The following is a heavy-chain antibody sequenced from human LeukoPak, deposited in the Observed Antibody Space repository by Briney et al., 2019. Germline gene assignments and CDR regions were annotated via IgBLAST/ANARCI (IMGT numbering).Heavy chain of an antibody. Sequence: KPSETLSLTCAVYGGSFSGYYWSWIRQPPGKGLEWIGEINHSGSTNYNPSLKSQVTISVDTSKNQFSLKLSSVTAADTAVYYCARDKQLVRGFYYYYYYMDVWGKGTTVTVSS. V-gene: IGHV4-34*01. CDR3: ARDKQLVRGFYYYYYYMDV. CDR2: INHSGST. J-gene: IGHJ6*03. D-gene: IGHD6-6*01. CDR1: GGSFSGYY.